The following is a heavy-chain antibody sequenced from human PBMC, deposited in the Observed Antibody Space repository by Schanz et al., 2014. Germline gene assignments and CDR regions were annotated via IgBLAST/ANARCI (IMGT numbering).Heavy chain of an antibody. V-gene: IGHV3-23*04. CDR1: GFTLTSYA. CDR3: ARDPGGTKTHGL. D-gene: IGHD2-15*01. CDR2: ISGSGGST. Sequence: EARLVESGGGLVEPGGSLRLSCEASGFTLTSYALTWVRQAPGKGLEWVAGISGSGGSTDYADSVKGRFIIPRDNSKNTLYLQMNSLRAEDTAVYYCARDPGGTKTHGLWGQGTLVTVSS. J-gene: IGHJ4*02.